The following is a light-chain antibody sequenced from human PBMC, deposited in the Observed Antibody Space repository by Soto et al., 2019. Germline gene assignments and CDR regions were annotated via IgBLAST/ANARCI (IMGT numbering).Light chain of an antibody. CDR1: SSDVGGYNY. Sequence: QSALTQPASVSGSPGQSITISCTGTSSDVGGYNYVSWYQQHPGKAPKLMIYDVSYRPSGVSNRFSGSKSGNTASLTISGLQAEDEADYYCSSYTTNSTAVFGGGTKLTVL. J-gene: IGLJ2*01. CDR3: SSYTTNSTAV. CDR2: DVS. V-gene: IGLV2-14*01.